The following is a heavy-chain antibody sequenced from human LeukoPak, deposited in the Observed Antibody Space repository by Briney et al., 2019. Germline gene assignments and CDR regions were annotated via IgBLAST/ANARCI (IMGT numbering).Heavy chain of an antibody. CDR3: ARDRRYCTNGVCYSDYGMDV. V-gene: IGHV3-21*01. J-gene: IGHJ6*02. Sequence: GGSLRLSCAASGFTFSVRGMTWVRQAPGKGLEWVSSISSSSSYIYYADSVKGRFTISRDNAKNSLYLQMNSLRAEDTAVYYCARDRRYCTNGVCYSDYGMDVWGQGTTVTVSS. CDR1: GFTFSVRG. CDR2: ISSSSSYI. D-gene: IGHD2-8*01.